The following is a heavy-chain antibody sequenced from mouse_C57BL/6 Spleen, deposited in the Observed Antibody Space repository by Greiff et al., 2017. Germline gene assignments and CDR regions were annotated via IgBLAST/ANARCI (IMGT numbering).Heavy chain of an antibody. Sequence: EVQLVESEGGLVQPGSSMKLSCTASGFTFSDYYMAWVRQVPEKGLEWVANINYDGSSTYYLDSLKSRFIISRDNAKNILYLQMSSLKSEDTATYYCARDDYGSPWFAYWGQGTLVTVSA. CDR3: ARDDYGSPWFAY. CDR1: GFTFSDYY. V-gene: IGHV5-16*01. J-gene: IGHJ3*01. D-gene: IGHD1-1*01. CDR2: INYDGSST.